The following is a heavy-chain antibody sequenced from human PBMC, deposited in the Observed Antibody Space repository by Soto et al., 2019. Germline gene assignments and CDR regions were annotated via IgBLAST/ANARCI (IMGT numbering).Heavy chain of an antibody. CDR3: VKDTYYDFWCGYPDDGMYV. D-gene: IGHD3-3*01. V-gene: IGHV3-23*01. Sequence: PGGSLRLSCAASGFTFSRYAMSWVRQAPGKGLEWVSAISGSGGSTYYADSVKGRFTISRDNSKNTLYLQMNSLRAEDTAVYYCVKDTYYDFWCGYPDDGMYVWGQGTTVTVSS. CDR2: ISGSGGST. CDR1: GFTFSRYA. J-gene: IGHJ6*02.